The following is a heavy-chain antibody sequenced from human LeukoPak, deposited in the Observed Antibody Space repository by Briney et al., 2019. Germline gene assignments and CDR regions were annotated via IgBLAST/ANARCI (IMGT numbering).Heavy chain of an antibody. CDR1: GFTFSSYA. CDR2: IGGSGGST. Sequence: RPGGSLRLSCAASGFTFSSYAMSWVRQAPGKGLEWVSAIGGSGGSTYYADSVKGRFTISRDNSKNTLYLQMNSLRAEDTAVYYCAKRPPLRFLDDYYYMDVWGKGTTVTVSS. D-gene: IGHD3-3*01. CDR3: AKRPPLRFLDDYYYMDV. V-gene: IGHV3-23*01. J-gene: IGHJ6*03.